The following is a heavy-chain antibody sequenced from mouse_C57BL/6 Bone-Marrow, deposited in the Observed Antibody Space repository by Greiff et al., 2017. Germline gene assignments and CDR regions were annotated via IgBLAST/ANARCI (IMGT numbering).Heavy chain of an antibody. Sequence: EVKLVEPGGGLVKPGGSLKLSCAASGFTFSSYAMSWVRQTPEKRLEWVATISDGSSYTYYPDNVKGRFTLSRDNAKNNLYLQMSHLKSEDTAMXYCASGNWGQGTLVTVSA. CDR2: ISDGSSYT. CDR1: GFTFSSYA. D-gene: IGHD1-1*01. CDR3: ASGN. V-gene: IGHV5-4*03. J-gene: IGHJ3*01.